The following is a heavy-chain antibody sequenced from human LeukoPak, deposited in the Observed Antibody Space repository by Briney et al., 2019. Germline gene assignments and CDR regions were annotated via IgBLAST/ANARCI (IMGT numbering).Heavy chain of an antibody. CDR1: GGSISSSGNA. Sequence: SQTLSLTCAVSGGSISSSGNAWSWIRQPPGKGLEWIGYIYYSGSTNYNPSPKSRLTISVDTSKNQFSLKLSSVTAADTAVYYCARDRDIGTYYYYYGMDVWGQGTTVTVSS. J-gene: IGHJ6*02. CDR3: ARDRDIGTYYYYYGMDV. CDR2: IYYSGST. V-gene: IGHV4-61*08. D-gene: IGHD1-26*01.